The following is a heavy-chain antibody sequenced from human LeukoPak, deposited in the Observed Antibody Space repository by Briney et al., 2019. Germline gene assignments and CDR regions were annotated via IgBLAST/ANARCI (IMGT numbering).Heavy chain of an antibody. Sequence: GRSLRLSCAASGFTFSSYAMHWVRQAPGKGLEWVAVISYDGSNKYYADSVKGRFTISRDNSKNTLYLQMNSLRAEDTAVYYRASDSYGIYGMDVWGKGTTVTVSS. D-gene: IGHD5-18*01. J-gene: IGHJ6*04. CDR2: ISYDGSNK. CDR1: GFTFSSYA. V-gene: IGHV3-30*04. CDR3: ASDSYGIYGMDV.